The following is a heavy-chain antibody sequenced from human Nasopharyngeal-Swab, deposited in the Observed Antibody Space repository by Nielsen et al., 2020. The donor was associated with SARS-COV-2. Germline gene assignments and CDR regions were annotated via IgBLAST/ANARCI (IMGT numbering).Heavy chain of an antibody. J-gene: IGHJ4*02. CDR3: ARGPGVSRHDY. CDR1: EFNFNDFG. V-gene: IGHV3-33*01. D-gene: IGHD2-8*01. CDR2: IWSDGSHE. Sequence: GESLKISCAASEFNFNDFGMHWVRQAAGKGLEWVAVIWSDGSHENHVDSVKGRFTISRDNSKDTLFLQMNSLRVEDTAVYYCARGPGVSRHDYWCQGALVTVSS.